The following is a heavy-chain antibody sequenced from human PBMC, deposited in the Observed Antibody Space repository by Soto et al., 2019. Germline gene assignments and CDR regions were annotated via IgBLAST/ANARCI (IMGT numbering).Heavy chain of an antibody. J-gene: IGHJ4*02. CDR1: GFLFSTNA. CDR2: IRGSGDNT. D-gene: IGHD3-16*01. V-gene: IGHV3-23*01. CDR3: ARDIGFDYVN. Sequence: PGGSLRLSCAASGFLFSTNAMSWVRQRPGQGLEWVSAIRGSGDNTYYADSVKGRFSISRDSAGNALHLTMNYLSAEDTGVYFCARDIGFDYVNWGQGTLVTVSS.